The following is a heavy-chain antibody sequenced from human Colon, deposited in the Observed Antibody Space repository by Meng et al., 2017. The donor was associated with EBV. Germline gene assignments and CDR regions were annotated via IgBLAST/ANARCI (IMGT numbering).Heavy chain of an antibody. J-gene: IGHJ2*01. V-gene: IGHV4-30-4*01. Sequence: LQESRPGLVKPSQALSLTCTVSGGSISSGDYYWSRIRQPPGKGLELIGHIYYSGGTAYNPSLKSRVTISVDTSNNQFSLKLSSVTAADTAVYYCARVGWRQWSFDLWGRGTLVTVSS. D-gene: IGHD5-18*01. CDR2: IYYSGGT. CDR3: ARVGWRQWSFDL. CDR1: GGSISSGDYY.